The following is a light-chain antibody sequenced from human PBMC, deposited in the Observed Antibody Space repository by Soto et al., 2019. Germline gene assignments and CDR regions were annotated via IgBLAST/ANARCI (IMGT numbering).Light chain of an antibody. J-gene: IGKJ1*01. CDR1: QSVSSSY. CDR2: GAS. Sequence: EIVWRKSPGPLTFAPGERVALCGRAIQSVSSSYLAWYQQKPGQAPRLLIYGASSRATGIPDRFSGSGSGTDFALTFSRLEPEAFAVYYCQWYGRPGKFGQGTKVDIK. V-gene: IGKV3-20*01. CDR3: QWYGRPGK.